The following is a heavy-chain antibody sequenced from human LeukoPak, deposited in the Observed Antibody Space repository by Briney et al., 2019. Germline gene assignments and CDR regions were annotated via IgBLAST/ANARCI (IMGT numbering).Heavy chain of an antibody. D-gene: IGHD2-2*01. V-gene: IGHV1-2*02. CDR1: GYTFTGYY. CDR3: ARVGYCSSTSRWDWFDP. CDR2: INPNSGGT. J-gene: IGHJ5*02. Sequence: ASVKVSCKASGYTFTGYYMHWVRQAPGQGLEWMGWINPNSGGTNYAQKFQGRVTMTRDTSISTAYMELSRLRSDDTAVYYCARVGYCSSTSRWDWFDPWGQGTLVTVSS.